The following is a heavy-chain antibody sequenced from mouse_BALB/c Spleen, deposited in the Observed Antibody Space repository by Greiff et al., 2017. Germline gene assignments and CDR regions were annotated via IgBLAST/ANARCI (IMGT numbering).Heavy chain of an antibody. J-gene: IGHJ4*01. CDR2: INSNGGST. D-gene: IGHD3-1*01. CDR3: ARDRGRGYAMDY. V-gene: IGHV5-6-3*01. Sequence: DVQLVESGGGLVQPGGSLKLSCAASGFTFSSYGMSWVRQTPDKRLELVATINSNGGSTYYPDSVKGRFTISRDNAKNTLYLQMSSLKSEDTAMYYCARDRGRGYAMDYWGQGTSVTVSS. CDR1: GFTFSSYG.